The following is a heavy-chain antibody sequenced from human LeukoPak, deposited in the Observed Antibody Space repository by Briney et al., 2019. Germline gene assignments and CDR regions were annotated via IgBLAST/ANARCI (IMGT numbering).Heavy chain of an antibody. Sequence: PSETLSLTCAVYGGSFSGYYWSWIRQPPGKGLEWIGEINHSGSTNYNPSLKSLVTISVDTSKNQFSLKLSSVTAADTAVYYCARGRYCSSTSCYRFGYYMDVWGKGTTVTVSS. D-gene: IGHD2-2*01. J-gene: IGHJ6*03. CDR1: GGSFSGYY. CDR3: ARGRYCSSTSCYRFGYYMDV. CDR2: INHSGST. V-gene: IGHV4-34*01.